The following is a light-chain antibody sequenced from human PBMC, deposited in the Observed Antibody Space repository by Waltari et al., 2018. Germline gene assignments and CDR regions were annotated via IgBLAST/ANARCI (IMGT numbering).Light chain of an antibody. V-gene: IGLV2-14*01. Sequence: QSALTLPASVAGSPGQPIPILCSGTSSPVGGYNYVSWYQQHPGNAPTVMSYEVTNRPSGVSHRFSGSKSDNAASLTISGLQAEDEADYYCTSFTSSNTWVFGGGTKLTVL. CDR1: SSPVGGYNY. CDR2: EVT. J-gene: IGLJ3*02. CDR3: TSFTSSNTWV.